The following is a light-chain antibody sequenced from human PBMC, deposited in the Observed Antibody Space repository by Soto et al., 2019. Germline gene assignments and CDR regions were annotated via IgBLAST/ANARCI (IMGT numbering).Light chain of an antibody. CDR3: QQYGSSRYT. Sequence: EIVLTQSPGTLSLSPGERATLSCRASQSVSSSDLAWYQQKPGQAPRLRSYGASSRATGIPDRFSGSGSGTDVTLNISRLEPEDFSVYYCQQYGSSRYTFGQGTKPEIK. V-gene: IGKV3-20*01. CDR2: GAS. CDR1: QSVSSSD. J-gene: IGKJ2*01.